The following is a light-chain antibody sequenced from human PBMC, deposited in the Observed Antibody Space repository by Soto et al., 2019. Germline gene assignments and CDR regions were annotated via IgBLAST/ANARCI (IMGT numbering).Light chain of an antibody. CDR2: GAS. V-gene: IGKV3-20*01. Sequence: EIVLTQSPGTLSLSPGERATLSCRASQSVSSSYLAWCQQKPGQAPRLLIYGASSRATGIPDRFSGSGSGTDFTLTISRLEPEDFAVYYCQQYGSSPWTFGQGTKVDI. J-gene: IGKJ1*01. CDR1: QSVSSSY. CDR3: QQYGSSPWT.